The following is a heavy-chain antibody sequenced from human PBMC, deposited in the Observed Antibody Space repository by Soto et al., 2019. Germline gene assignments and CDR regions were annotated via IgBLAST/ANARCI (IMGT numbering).Heavy chain of an antibody. D-gene: IGHD4-17*01. CDR2: IYWDDDK. CDR3: AHYFDGDYEGNWFDP. Sequence: QITLKESGPTLVKPTQTLTLTCTFSGFSLSTSGVGVGWIRQPPGKALEWLALIYWDDDKRYSPSLKSRLTTXKDTSKTQVGLTMTNMDPVDTATYYCAHYFDGDYEGNWFDPWGQGTLVTVSS. V-gene: IGHV2-5*02. CDR1: GFSLSTSGVG. J-gene: IGHJ5*02.